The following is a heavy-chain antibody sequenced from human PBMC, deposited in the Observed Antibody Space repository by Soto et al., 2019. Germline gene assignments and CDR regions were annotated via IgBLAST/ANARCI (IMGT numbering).Heavy chain of an antibody. D-gene: IGHD2-2*01. CDR2: IYYSGST. CDR1: GGSISNYY. CDR3: ARAVLPATAPFDY. Sequence: QVQLQESGPRLVKPSETLSLTCIVSGGSISNYYWSWIRQPPGKGLEWIGYIYYSGSTNYNPSLQSRVTLSVDTAKTHFSLKLSSVTAADTAVYYCARAVLPATAPFDYWGQGTLVTVSS. V-gene: IGHV4-59*01. J-gene: IGHJ4*02.